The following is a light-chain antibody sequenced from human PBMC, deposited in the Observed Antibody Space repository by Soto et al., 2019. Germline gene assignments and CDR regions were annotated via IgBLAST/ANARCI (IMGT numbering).Light chain of an antibody. CDR1: QSISS. Sequence: EIVMTQSPATLSVSPGERATLSCRASQSISSLAWYQQKPGQAPRLLIFGASARATGIPARFSGSGSGTEFTLTISSLQSEDFAVYYCQQYNNWPLTFGQGTKVDI. CDR3: QQYNNWPLT. J-gene: IGKJ1*01. V-gene: IGKV3-15*01. CDR2: GAS.